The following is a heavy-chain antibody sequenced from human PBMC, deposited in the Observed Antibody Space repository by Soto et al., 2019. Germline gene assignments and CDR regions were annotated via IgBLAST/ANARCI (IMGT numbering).Heavy chain of an antibody. V-gene: IGHV4-30-4*01. J-gene: IGHJ4*02. D-gene: IGHD5-18*01. CDR1: GGSISSGDYY. CDR3: ARVAGSRGYSYGLDY. CDR2: IYYSGST. Sequence: SETLSLTCTVSGGSISSGDYYWSWIRQPPGKGLEWIGYIYYSGSTYYNPSLKSRVTISVDTSKNQFSLKLSSVTAADTAVYYCARVAGSRGYSYGLDYWGQGTLVTVSS.